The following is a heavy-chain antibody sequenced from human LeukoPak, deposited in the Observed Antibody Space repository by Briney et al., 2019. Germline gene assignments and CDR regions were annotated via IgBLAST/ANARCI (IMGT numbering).Heavy chain of an antibody. J-gene: IGHJ3*02. D-gene: IGHD5-24*01. Sequence: SSVKASCKALGGTFSSYAISWVRQAPGQGLEWRGRFIPIFGTANYAQKFQGGVTITTDESTSKAYMERSSLGSKHTAVYYGARGGVEMATRDGVAIDIWGQGTMVTVSS. CDR2: FIPIFGTA. CDR1: GGTFSSYA. CDR3: ARGGVEMATRDGVAIDI. V-gene: IGHV1-69*05.